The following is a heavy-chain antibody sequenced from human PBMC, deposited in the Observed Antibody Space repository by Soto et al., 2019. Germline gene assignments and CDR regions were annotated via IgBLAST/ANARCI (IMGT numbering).Heavy chain of an antibody. CDR2: ISYDGSNK. D-gene: IGHD3-10*01. Sequence: GSLRLSCAASGFTFSTYAMHWVRQAPGKGLEWVAVISYDGSNKYYAASVKGRFYISRDNSKNTEYLQTNSLRPEDTAVYYCARGSVGSTYYYYVLDVWGQGTTVTV. V-gene: IGHV3-30-3*01. CDR1: GFTFSTYA. CDR3: ARGSVGSTYYYYVLDV. J-gene: IGHJ6*02.